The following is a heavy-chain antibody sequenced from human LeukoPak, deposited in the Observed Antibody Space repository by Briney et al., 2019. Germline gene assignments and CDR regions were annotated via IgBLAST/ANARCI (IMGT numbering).Heavy chain of an antibody. Sequence: GGSLRLSCAAPGFAVGTKYMNWVRQAPGKGLEWVSILYSGGDTYYADSVKGRFTISRDNSRNTLSLQMNSLRVEDTAVYYCARVGDHYHWNFDLWGRGTLVTVSS. J-gene: IGHJ2*01. CDR2: LYSGGDT. CDR1: GFAVGTKY. D-gene: IGHD3-10*01. V-gene: IGHV3-53*01. CDR3: ARVGDHYHWNFDL.